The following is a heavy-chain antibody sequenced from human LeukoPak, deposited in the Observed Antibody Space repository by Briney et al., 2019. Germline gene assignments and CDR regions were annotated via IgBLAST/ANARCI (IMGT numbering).Heavy chain of an antibody. D-gene: IGHD2-15*01. CDR1: GGSISRYY. CDR2: IYTSGST. Sequence: SETLSLTCTVSGGSISRYYWSWLRQPAGEGLEWIGRIYTSGSTNYNPSLKSRVTISVDTSKNQFSLKLSSVTAADTAVYYCARHLSPGYCSGGSCSQFDYWGQGTLVTVSS. V-gene: IGHV4-4*07. J-gene: IGHJ4*02. CDR3: ARHLSPGYCSGGSCSQFDY.